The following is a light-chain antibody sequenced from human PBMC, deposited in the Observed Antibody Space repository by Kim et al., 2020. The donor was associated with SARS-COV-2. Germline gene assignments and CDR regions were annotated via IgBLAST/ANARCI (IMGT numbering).Light chain of an antibody. CDR2: AAS. CDR1: QSVRSN. J-gene: IGKJ2*01. V-gene: IGKV3-15*01. CDR3: QQYTNWPPEYT. Sequence: EIVMTQSPATLSVSPGERATLSCRASQSVRSNLAWYQQKPSQAPRLLIYAASTRATRIPARFSGSGSGTEFTLTISSLQSEDFAVYYCQQYTNWPPEYTFGQGTKLEI.